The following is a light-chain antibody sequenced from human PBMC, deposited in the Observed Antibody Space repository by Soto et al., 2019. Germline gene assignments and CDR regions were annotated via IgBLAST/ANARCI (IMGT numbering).Light chain of an antibody. CDR1: SSDVGNYNL. Sequence: QSVLTQPASVSGSPGQSITISCTGTSSDVGNYNLVSWYQQHPGKAPKLMIYEATKRPSGVSSRFSGSKSGNTASLTISGLQAEDEADYYCCSYAGSSTFVFGTGTKLTVL. CDR3: CSYAGSSTFV. CDR2: EAT. V-gene: IGLV2-23*02. J-gene: IGLJ1*01.